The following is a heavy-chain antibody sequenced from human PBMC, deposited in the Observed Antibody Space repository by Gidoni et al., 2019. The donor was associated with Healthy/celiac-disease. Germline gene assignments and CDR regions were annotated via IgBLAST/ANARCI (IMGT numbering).Heavy chain of an antibody. V-gene: IGHV4-34*01. CDR3: ARGRRMLVRGVIFDY. Sequence: QVQLQQRGAGLLKPSETLSLTCAVYGGSFSGYYWSWIRQPPGKGLEWIGEINHSGSTNYNPSLKSRVTISVDTSKNQFSLKLSSVTAADTAVYYCARGRRMLVRGVIFDYWGQGTLVTVSS. CDR1: GGSFSGYY. CDR2: INHSGST. D-gene: IGHD3-10*01. J-gene: IGHJ4*02.